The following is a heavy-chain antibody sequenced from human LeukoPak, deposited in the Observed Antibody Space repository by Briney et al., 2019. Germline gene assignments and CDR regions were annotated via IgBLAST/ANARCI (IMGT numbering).Heavy chain of an antibody. CDR1: GGSISSSSYY. CDR2: IYYSGST. D-gene: IGHD3-10*01. Sequence: PSETLSLTCTVSGGSISSSSYYWGWIRQPPGKGLEWIGSIYYSGSTYYNPSLKSRVTISVDTSKNQFSLKLTSVTAADTAVYFCARGGYYGSGNDFRFDPWGQGTLVTVSS. CDR3: ARGGYYGSGNDFRFDP. J-gene: IGHJ5*02. V-gene: IGHV4-39*07.